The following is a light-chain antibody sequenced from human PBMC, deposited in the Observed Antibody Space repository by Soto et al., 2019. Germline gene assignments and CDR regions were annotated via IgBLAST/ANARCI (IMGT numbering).Light chain of an antibody. CDR2: LGS. CDR1: QSLLHTNGHNY. Sequence: VMSQSPLSLPVTPGEPASISCKSIQSLLHTNGHNYLDWFQQKPGQSPQLLIYLGSNRASGVPDRFSGSGSGTDFTLKISRVEAEDVGAYYCMQALQPPRTFGQGTKVDIK. J-gene: IGKJ1*01. CDR3: MQALQPPRT. V-gene: IGKV2-28*01.